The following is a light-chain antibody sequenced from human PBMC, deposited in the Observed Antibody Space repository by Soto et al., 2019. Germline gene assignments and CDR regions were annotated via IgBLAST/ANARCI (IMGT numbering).Light chain of an antibody. V-gene: IGLV1-51*01. CDR1: SSNIGNNY. CDR3: ATWDGSLPGEV. J-gene: IGLJ2*01. Sequence: QSVLTQPPSVSAAPGQKVTISCSGSSSNIGNNYVSWYQQLPGTAPKLLIYDNNKRPSGIPDRFSGSKSGTSGTLDITGLQTGDEADYYCATWDGSLPGEVFGGGTK. CDR2: DNN.